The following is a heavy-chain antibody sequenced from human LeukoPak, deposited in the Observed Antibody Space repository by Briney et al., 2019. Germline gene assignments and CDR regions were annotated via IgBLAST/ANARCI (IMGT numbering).Heavy chain of an antibody. CDR1: GGSISSYY. J-gene: IGHJ4*02. CDR3: ARAFYDFWSGYQIDY. V-gene: IGHV4-59*12. CDR2: IYYSGST. D-gene: IGHD3-3*01. Sequence: ASETLSLTCTVSGGSISSYYWSWIRQPPGKGLEWIGYIYYSGSTNYNPSLKSRVTISVDTSKNQFSLKLSSVTAADTAVYYCARAFYDFWSGYQIDYWGQGTLVTVSS.